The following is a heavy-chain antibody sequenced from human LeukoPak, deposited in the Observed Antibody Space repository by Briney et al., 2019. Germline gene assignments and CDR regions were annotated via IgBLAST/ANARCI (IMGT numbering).Heavy chain of an antibody. D-gene: IGHD4-11*01. CDR3: ARGLITVDGMDV. J-gene: IGHJ6*02. CDR2: IYTSGST. CDR1: GGSISGGSYY. Sequence: SQTLSLTCTVSGGSISGGSYYWSWIRQPAGKGLEWIGRIYTSGSTNYNPSLKSRVTISVDTSKNQFSLKLSSVTAADTAVYYCARGLITVDGMDVRGQGTTVTVSS. V-gene: IGHV4-61*02.